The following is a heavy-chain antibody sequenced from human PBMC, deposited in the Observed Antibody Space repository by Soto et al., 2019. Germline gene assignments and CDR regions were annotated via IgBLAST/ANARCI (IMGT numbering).Heavy chain of an antibody. D-gene: IGHD6-6*01. V-gene: IGHV3-7*01. Sequence: EVQLVESGGGLVQPGGSLRLSCAASGFTFNRYWMGWVRQAPGKGPDWLANIKQDGSERYYVDSVKGRFTISRDNVKNSVYLQMNSLRAEDTAVYYCTRTISALPGDDYWGQGTLVTVSS. CDR1: GFTFNRYW. CDR3: TRTISALPGDDY. J-gene: IGHJ4*02. CDR2: IKQDGSER.